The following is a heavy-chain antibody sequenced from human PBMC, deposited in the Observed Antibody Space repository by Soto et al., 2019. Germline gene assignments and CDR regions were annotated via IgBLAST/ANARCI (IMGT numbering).Heavy chain of an antibody. CDR3: ARDPYSSSWYAFDI. CDR2: ISSSSSTI. Sequence: GSLRLSCAASGFAFSSYSMNWVRQAPGKGLEWVSYISSSSSTIYYADSVKGRFTISRDNAKNSLYLQMNSLRDEDTAVYYCARDPYSSSWYAFDIWGQGTMVTVSS. J-gene: IGHJ3*02. CDR1: GFAFSSYS. V-gene: IGHV3-48*02. D-gene: IGHD6-13*01.